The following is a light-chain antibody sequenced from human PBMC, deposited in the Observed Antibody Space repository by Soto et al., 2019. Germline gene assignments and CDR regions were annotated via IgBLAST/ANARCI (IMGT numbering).Light chain of an antibody. CDR3: QQRNDWQVT. J-gene: IGKJ5*01. CDR2: RAS. Sequence: VMKQSPATLSVSPGDRATLSCRASQRINTILAWYQQKPGQAPGLIIYRASTRATGIPDRFSGSGSGTEFTLTISSLEPGDFAVYYCQQRNDWQVTFGQGTRLEIK. CDR1: QRINTI. V-gene: IGKV3-15*01.